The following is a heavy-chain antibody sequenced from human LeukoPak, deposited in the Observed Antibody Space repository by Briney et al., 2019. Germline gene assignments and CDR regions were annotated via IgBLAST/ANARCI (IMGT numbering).Heavy chain of an antibody. D-gene: IGHD1-26*01. CDR3: ARAGWWELHRYAFDI. Sequence: GASVKVSCKASGYTFTSYYMHWVRQAPGQGLEWMGWINPNSGGTNYAQEFQGRVTMTRDTSISTAYMELRSLRSDDTAVYYCARAGWWELHRYAFDIWGQGTMVTVSS. J-gene: IGHJ3*02. V-gene: IGHV1-2*02. CDR1: GYTFTSYY. CDR2: INPNSGGT.